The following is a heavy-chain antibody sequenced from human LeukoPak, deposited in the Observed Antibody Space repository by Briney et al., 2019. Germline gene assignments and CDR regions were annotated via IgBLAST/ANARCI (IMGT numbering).Heavy chain of an antibody. J-gene: IGHJ4*02. CDR2: ISYDGSNK. D-gene: IGHD3-22*01. CDR1: GFTFSSYT. V-gene: IGHV3-30-3*02. CDR3: AEVDSSGYQIDY. Sequence: PGGSLRLSCAASGFTFSSYTMHWVRQAPGKGLEWVAVISYDGSNKYYADSVKGRFTISRDNSKNTLYLQMNSLRAEDTAVYYCAEVDSSGYQIDYWGQETLVTVSS.